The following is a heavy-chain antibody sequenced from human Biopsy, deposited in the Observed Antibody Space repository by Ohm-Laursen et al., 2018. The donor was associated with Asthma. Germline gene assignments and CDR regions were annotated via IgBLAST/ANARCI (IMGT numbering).Heavy chain of an antibody. CDR1: GFSFSNFA. Sequence: SLRLSCTASGFSFSNFAIHWVRQAPGKGLEWVGVISKDASTQDYADSVKGRFTMARDNSKNTLDLQMNSLREEDTAVYYCVRDDTDDAFDIWGQGTVVSVSS. J-gene: IGHJ3*02. CDR3: VRDDTDDAFDI. CDR2: ISKDASTQ. D-gene: IGHD5-18*01. V-gene: IGHV3-30*01.